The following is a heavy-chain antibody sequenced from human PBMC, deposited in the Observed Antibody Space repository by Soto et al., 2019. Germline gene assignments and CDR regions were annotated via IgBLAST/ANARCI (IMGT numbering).Heavy chain of an antibody. Sequence: GGSLRLSCAASGFTFSSYSMNWVRQAPGKGLEWVSSISSSSSYIYYADSVKGRFTISRDNAKNSLYLQMNSLRAEDTAVYYCARDRAGHIVVVTAIRVLDYWGQGTLVTVSS. CDR1: GFTFSSYS. V-gene: IGHV3-21*01. D-gene: IGHD2-21*02. CDR2: ISSSSSYI. J-gene: IGHJ4*02. CDR3: ARDRAGHIVVVTAIRVLDY.